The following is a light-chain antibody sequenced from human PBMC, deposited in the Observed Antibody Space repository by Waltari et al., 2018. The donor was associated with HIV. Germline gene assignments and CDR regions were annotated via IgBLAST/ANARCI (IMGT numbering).Light chain of an antibody. Sequence: QSALTQPASVSGSPGQSIIISCTGTSSDVGTYKYVSWYQQYPGRAPKLMIYEVSNRPSGVSNRFSGSKSGNTASLTISGLQAEDEADYYCSSYTTRKTYLFGTGTKVTVL. V-gene: IGLV2-14*01. CDR1: SSDVGTYKY. CDR2: EVS. CDR3: SSYTTRKTYL. J-gene: IGLJ1*01.